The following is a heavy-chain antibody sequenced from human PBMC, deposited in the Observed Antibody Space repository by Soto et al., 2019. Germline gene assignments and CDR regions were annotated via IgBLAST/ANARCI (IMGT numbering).Heavy chain of an antibody. CDR2: IYYSGST. J-gene: IGHJ6*02. CDR3: ARDSTHLQVPRPSYGTDL. V-gene: IGHV4-61*08. D-gene: IGHD2-15*01. Sequence: SETLCLTCTVSGGSISSGDYYWSWIRQPPGKGLEWIGYIYYSGSTNYNPSLKSRVTISVDTSKNQFSLKLSSVTAADTAVYYCARDSTHLQVPRPSYGTDLCDPTPMVTLSS. CDR1: GGSISSGDYY.